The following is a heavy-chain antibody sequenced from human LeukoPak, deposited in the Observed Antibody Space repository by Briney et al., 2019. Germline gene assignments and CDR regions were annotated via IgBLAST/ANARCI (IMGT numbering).Heavy chain of an antibody. CDR3: ANTGPPPYPSGWSSPVVYYFDD. D-gene: IGHD6-19*01. J-gene: IGHJ4*02. V-gene: IGHV3-23*01. Sequence: TGGTLRFSCAASGFDFRQYARSWVRRAPGKGPKWFSSIGTDDTKFYGDSVKGRFTISRDNSKNMLYLQMNSLRAEDTAVYHCANTGPPPYPSGWSSPVVYYFDDWGQGTLVTVSS. CDR2: IGTDDTK. CDR1: GFDFRQYA.